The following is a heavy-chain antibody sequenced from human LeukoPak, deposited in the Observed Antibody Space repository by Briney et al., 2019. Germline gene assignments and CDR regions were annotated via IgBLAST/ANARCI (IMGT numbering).Heavy chain of an antibody. CDR1: GFTFSNYG. CDR3: ARSRGWPTNFDY. D-gene: IGHD5-24*01. J-gene: IGHJ4*02. Sequence: QAGGSLRLSCATSGFTFSNYGMHWVRQAPGKGLEWVAIIYYDGSKKNYADSVRGRFTISRDNSKNTLYLQMNSLRAEDTAVYYCARSRGWPTNFDYWGQGTLVTVSS. CDR2: IYYDGSKK. V-gene: IGHV3-30*03.